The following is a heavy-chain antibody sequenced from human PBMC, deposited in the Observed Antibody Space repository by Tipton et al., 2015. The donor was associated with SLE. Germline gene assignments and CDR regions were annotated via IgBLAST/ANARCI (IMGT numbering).Heavy chain of an antibody. Sequence: TLSLTCTVSGGAISSSTYYWGWIRQPPGKGLEWIGSVYYSGRTYYNPSLKSRVTISVDTSKNQFSLRLSSVTAADTAVYYCARPAASGAFDIWGQGTMVTVSS. D-gene: IGHD6-13*01. CDR2: VYYSGRT. CDR1: GGAISSSTYY. V-gene: IGHV4-39*07. CDR3: ARPAASGAFDI. J-gene: IGHJ3*02.